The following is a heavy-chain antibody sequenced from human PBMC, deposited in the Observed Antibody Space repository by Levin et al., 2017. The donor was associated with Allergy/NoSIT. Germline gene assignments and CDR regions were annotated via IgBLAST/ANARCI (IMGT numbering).Heavy chain of an antibody. CDR1: GFTFSDYA. J-gene: IGHJ6*02. CDR3: AGDDWTYTGTRDGTDV. V-gene: IGHV3-30*04. Sequence: QPGGSLRLSCVASGFTFSDYAMHWARQAPGRGLEWVAVISYNGNIKYNADSVQGRFTISRSNSNNTLYVQMNSLRVEDTGVYYCAGDDWTYTGTRDGTDVRGQGTTVTVS. D-gene: IGHD3-9*01. CDR2: ISYNGNIK.